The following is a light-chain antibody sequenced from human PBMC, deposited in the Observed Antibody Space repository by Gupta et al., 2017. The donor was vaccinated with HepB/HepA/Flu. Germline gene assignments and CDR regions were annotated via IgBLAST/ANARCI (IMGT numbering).Light chain of an antibody. Sequence: IVMTQAPATLSVSPGERATLSCRASQSVSSNLAWYQQKPGQAPRLLVYGASTRATGIPARFSGSGSGTEFTLTISSLQSEDFAVYYCQQYNIWPPVYTFGQGTKLEIK. CDR3: QQYNIWPPVYT. J-gene: IGKJ2*01. CDR1: QSVSSN. CDR2: GAS. V-gene: IGKV3-15*01.